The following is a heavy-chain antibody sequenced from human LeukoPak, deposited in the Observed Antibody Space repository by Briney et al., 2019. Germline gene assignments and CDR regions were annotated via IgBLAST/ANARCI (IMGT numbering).Heavy chain of an antibody. CDR2: ISSNGATK. J-gene: IGHJ4*02. D-gene: IGHD3-22*01. V-gene: IGHV3-11*04. CDR1: GFTFNYYY. Sequence: GGSLRLSCEASGFTFNYYYLAWIRQAPGKGLEWVSFISSNGATKYYADSVKGRFTISRYNAKNSLFLYMNSLRDDDTAVYYCAIQMTMIVVVPYFDYWGQGALVTVSS. CDR3: AIQMTMIVVVPYFDY.